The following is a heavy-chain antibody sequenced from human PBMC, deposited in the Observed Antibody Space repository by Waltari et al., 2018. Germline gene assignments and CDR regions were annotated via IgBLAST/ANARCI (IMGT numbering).Heavy chain of an antibody. CDR2: IRQDGSEK. J-gene: IGHJ6*02. V-gene: IGHV3-7*01. Sequence: EVQLVESGGGLVQPGGSLRLSCAASGFTFSSSWMSWVRQAPGKGPVSVANIRQDGSEKYYVDSVKGRFTISRDNAKNSLYLQMNSLRAEDTAVYYCARGTRDTLGYCSSTSCYTLDYYYGMDVWGQGTTVTVSS. D-gene: IGHD2-2*02. CDR1: GFTFSSSW. CDR3: ARGTRDTLGYCSSTSCYTLDYYYGMDV.